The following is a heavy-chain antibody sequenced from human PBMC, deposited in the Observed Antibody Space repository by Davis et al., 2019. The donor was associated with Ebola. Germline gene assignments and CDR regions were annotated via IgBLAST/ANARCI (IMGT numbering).Heavy chain of an antibody. CDR2: IFYNGST. J-gene: IGHJ4*02. CDR3: ARRSYSSSWRGYFDY. V-gene: IGHV4-34*12. D-gene: IGHD6-13*01. CDR1: GGSFSGYY. Sequence: MPSETLSLTCAVYGGSFSGYYWSWIRQPPGKGLEWIGYIFYNGSTDSNPSLKSRVTISVDTSKNQLSLKLSSVTAADTAVYYCARRSYSSSWRGYFDYWGQGALVTVSS.